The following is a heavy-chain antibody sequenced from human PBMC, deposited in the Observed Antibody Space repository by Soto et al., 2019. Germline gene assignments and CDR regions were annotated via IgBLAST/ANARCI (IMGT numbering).Heavy chain of an antibody. J-gene: IGHJ5*02. D-gene: IGHD4-4*01. V-gene: IGHV3-23*01. CDR3: AKPSNDYSVLTNWFDP. CDR1: GFTFSIYA. CDR2: TSGTGGNT. Sequence: GGSLRLSCAASGFTFSIYAITWVRQAPGTGLEWVSTTSGTGGNTYYADSVKGRFTISRDNSKNTLFLQMNSLRAEDTAVYYCAKPSNDYSVLTNWFDPWGQGTLVTVSS.